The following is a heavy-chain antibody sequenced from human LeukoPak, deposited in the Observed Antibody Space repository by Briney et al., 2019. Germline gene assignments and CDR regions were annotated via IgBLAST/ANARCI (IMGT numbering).Heavy chain of an antibody. J-gene: IGHJ4*02. CDR3: ARVAHYEGSGTFDF. V-gene: IGHV7-4-1*02. Sequence: GASVKVSCKASGYNLISYAMIWVRQAPGQGLEWMGWINTKTGNPTYAQGFTGRFVFYSDTSVNTAYLQNSSLKAEDSAVYYCARVAHYEGSGTFDFWGQGTLVTVSS. CDR2: INTKTGNP. CDR1: GYNLISYA. D-gene: IGHD3-22*01.